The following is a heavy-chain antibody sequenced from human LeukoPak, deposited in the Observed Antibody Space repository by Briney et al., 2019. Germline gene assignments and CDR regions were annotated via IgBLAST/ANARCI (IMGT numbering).Heavy chain of an antibody. J-gene: IGHJ6*03. CDR1: GFTFSSYG. CDR2: IRYDGSNK. Sequence: GGSLRLSCAASGFTFSSYGMHWVRQAPGKGLEWVAFIRYDGSNKYYADSVKGRFTISRDNSKNTLYLQMNSLRAEDTALYYCAKGSGASGSSDYYYYMNVWGKGTTVTISS. V-gene: IGHV3-30*02. CDR3: AKGSGASGSSDYYYYMNV. D-gene: IGHD3-10*01.